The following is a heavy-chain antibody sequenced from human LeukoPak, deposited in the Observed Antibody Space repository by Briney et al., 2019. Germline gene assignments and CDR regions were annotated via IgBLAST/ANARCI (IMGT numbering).Heavy chain of an antibody. CDR2: IYYSGST. Sequence: PSETLSLTCTVSGXSISSSSYYWGWIRQPPGKGLEWIGSIYYSGSTYYNPSLKSRVTISVATSKNQFSLKLSSVTAADTAVYYCATLTGTTMRNWFDPWGQGTLVTVSS. J-gene: IGHJ5*02. CDR1: GXSISSSSYY. V-gene: IGHV4-39*01. CDR3: ATLTGTTMRNWFDP. D-gene: IGHD1-7*01.